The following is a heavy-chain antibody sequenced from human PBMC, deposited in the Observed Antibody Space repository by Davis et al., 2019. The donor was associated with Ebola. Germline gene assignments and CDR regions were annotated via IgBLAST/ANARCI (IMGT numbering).Heavy chain of an antibody. CDR3: ATDPGHGDYSH. D-gene: IGHD4-17*01. Sequence: ASVKVSCKASGYTFTSYYMHWVRQAPGQGLEWMGIINPSGGSTSYAQKFQGRVTMTRDTSTSTVYMELSSLRSEDTAVYYCATDPGHGDYSHWGQGTLVTVSS. J-gene: IGHJ4*02. CDR2: INPSGGST. CDR1: GYTFTSYY. V-gene: IGHV1-46*01.